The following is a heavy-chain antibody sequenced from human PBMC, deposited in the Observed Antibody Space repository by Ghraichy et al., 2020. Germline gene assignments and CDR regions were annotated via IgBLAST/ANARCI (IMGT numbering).Heavy chain of an antibody. J-gene: IGHJ5*02. CDR3: AKRPKSGTYDS. CDR2: ISGSGGNT. D-gene: IGHD3-16*01. V-gene: IGHV3-23*01. CDR1: GFTFKNFA. Sequence: WGSLRLSCVGSGFTFKNFAMGWVRQGPGGGLEWVSGISGSGGNTHYAESVKGRFTISSDSSKNTVYLQMNSLRAEDTAVYYCAKRPKSGTYDSWGQGILVTVSA.